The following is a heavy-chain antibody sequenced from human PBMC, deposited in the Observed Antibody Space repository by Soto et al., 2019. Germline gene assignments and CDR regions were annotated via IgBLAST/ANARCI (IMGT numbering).Heavy chain of an antibody. J-gene: IGHJ4*02. CDR1: GFTFSSYE. CDR2: SSRSGSII. V-gene: IGHV3-48*03. Sequence: EVQLVESGGGLVQPGGSLRLSCGASGFTFSSYEMHWVRQAPGKGLEWVSYSSRSGSIIHYADSVKGRFTISRDNAKKSLYLQMNSLRAEDTAVYFCARGRYYDTSGFDYWGQGTLVTVSS. D-gene: IGHD3-22*01. CDR3: ARGRYYDTSGFDY.